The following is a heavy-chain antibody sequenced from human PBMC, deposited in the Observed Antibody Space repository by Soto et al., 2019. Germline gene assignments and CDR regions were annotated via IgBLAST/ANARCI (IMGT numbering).Heavy chain of an antibody. V-gene: IGHV1-8*02. CDR1: GYTFTSYG. D-gene: IGHD6-19*01. CDR2: MNPNSGNT. Sequence: ASVKVSCKASGYTFTSYGISWVRQATGQGLEWMGWMNPNSGNTGYAQKFQGRVTMTRNTSISTAYMELSSLRSEDTAVYYCARSIAVAGIDYWGQGTLVNVSS. J-gene: IGHJ4*02. CDR3: ARSIAVAGIDY.